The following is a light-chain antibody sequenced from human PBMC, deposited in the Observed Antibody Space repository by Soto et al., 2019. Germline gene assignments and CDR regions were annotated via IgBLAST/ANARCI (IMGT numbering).Light chain of an antibody. CDR1: SSNIGAGFA. J-gene: IGLJ3*02. CDR3: QSYDSSLSVWV. Sequence: QSVLTQPPSVSGAPGQRVTISCTGSSSNIGAGFAVHWYQQLPGTAPKLLTFADSNRPSGVPDRFSGSKSGTSASLAIAGLQADDEADYYCQSYDSSLSVWVFGGGTKLTVL. CDR2: ADS. V-gene: IGLV1-40*01.